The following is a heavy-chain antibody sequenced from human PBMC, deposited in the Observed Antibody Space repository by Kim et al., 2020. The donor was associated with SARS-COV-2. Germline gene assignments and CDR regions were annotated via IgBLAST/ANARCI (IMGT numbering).Heavy chain of an antibody. CDR3: ARGRLSKTYYYDSSGPRGWFGP. J-gene: IGHJ5*02. Sequence: ASVKVSCKASGYTFTSYAMNWVRQAPGQGLEWMGWINTNTGNPTYAQGFTGRFVFSLDTSVSTAYLQISSLKAEDTAVYYCARGRLSKTYYYDSSGPRGWFGPWGQGTLVTVSS. CDR1: GYTFTSYA. V-gene: IGHV7-4-1*02. D-gene: IGHD3-22*01. CDR2: INTNTGNP.